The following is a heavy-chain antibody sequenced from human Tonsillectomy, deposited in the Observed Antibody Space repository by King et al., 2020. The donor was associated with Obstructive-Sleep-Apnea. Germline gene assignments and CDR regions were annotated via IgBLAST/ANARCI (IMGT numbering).Heavy chain of an antibody. Sequence: VQLVESGGGLVQPGGSLRLSCAASGFTFSSYAMSWVRQAPGKGLEWVSAISGSGSSTYYADSVKGRFTISRDNSKNTLYLQMNSLRAEDTAVYYCAKDTITIFGVVQYGMDVWGQGTTVTVSS. D-gene: IGHD3-3*01. CDR1: GFTFSSYA. CDR3: AKDTITIFGVVQYGMDV. CDR2: ISGSGSST. V-gene: IGHV3-23*04. J-gene: IGHJ6*02.